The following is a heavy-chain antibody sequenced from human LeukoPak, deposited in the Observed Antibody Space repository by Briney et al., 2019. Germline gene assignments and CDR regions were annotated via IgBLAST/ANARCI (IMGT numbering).Heavy chain of an antibody. Sequence: GGSLRLSCAASGFTFSTYAMNWVRQAPGKGLEWVSGISGSGGSTYYADSVKGRFTISRDNAKNSLYLQMNSLRAEDTAVYYCARDFRTYYDFWSGYFDYWGQGTLVTVSS. CDR3: ARDFRTYYDFWSGYFDY. D-gene: IGHD3-3*01. J-gene: IGHJ4*02. V-gene: IGHV3-23*01. CDR2: ISGSGGST. CDR1: GFTFSTYA.